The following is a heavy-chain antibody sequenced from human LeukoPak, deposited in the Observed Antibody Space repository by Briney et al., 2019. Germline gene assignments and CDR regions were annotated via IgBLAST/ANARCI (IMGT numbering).Heavy chain of an antibody. CDR2: IGTAGDT. CDR3: AKGYDFWSGGVDY. Sequence: GGSLRLSCAASGFTFSSYDMHWVRQATGKGLEWVSAIGTAGDTYYPGSVKGRFTISRDNSKNTLYLQMNSLRAEDTAVYYCAKGYDFWSGGVDYWGQGTLVTVSS. J-gene: IGHJ4*02. D-gene: IGHD3-3*01. V-gene: IGHV3-13*01. CDR1: GFTFSSYD.